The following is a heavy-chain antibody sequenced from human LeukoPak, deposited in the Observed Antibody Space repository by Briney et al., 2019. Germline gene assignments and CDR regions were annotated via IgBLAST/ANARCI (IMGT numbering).Heavy chain of an antibody. CDR2: MNPNSGNT. CDR3: ARARGITIPYSSSWYGHNNWFDP. V-gene: IGHV1-8*03. Sequence: ASVEVSCKASGYTFTSYDINWVRRATGQGLEWMGWMNPNSGNTGYAQKFQGRVTITRNTSISTAYMELSSLRSEDTAVYYCARARGITIPYSSSWYGHNNWFDPWGQGTLVTVSS. D-gene: IGHD6-13*01. J-gene: IGHJ5*02. CDR1: GYTFTSYD.